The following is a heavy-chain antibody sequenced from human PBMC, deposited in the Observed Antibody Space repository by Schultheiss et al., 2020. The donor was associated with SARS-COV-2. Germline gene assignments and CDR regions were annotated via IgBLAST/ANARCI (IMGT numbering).Heavy chain of an antibody. CDR2: IYYSGST. Sequence: SETLSLTCAVSGHSISSGEYYWSWIRQPPGKGLEWIGSIYYSGSTNYNPSLKSRVTISVDTSKNQFSLKLSSVTAEDTAVYYCAKDSEALFTSPKGNLDYWGQGTLVTVSS. J-gene: IGHJ4*02. CDR1: GHSISSGEYY. CDR3: AKDSEALFTSPKGNLDY. V-gene: IGHV4-39*07.